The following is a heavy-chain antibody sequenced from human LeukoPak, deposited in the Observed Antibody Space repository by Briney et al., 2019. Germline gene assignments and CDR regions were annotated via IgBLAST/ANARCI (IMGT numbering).Heavy chain of an antibody. CDR3: ARGYSRPAIFWSGYYNRQ. Sequence: SVKVSCKASGGTFSSYAISWVRQATGQGLEWMGGIIPIFGTANYAQKFQGRVTITADESTSTAYMELSSLRSEDTAVYYCARGYSRPAIFWSGYYNRQWGQGTLVTVSS. D-gene: IGHD3-3*01. CDR2: IIPIFGTA. J-gene: IGHJ4*02. V-gene: IGHV1-69*13. CDR1: GGTFSSYA.